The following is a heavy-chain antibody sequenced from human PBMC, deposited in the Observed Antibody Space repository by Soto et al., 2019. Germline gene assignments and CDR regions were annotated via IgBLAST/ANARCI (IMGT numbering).Heavy chain of an antibody. D-gene: IGHD3-3*01. J-gene: IGHJ6*02. CDR1: GGTFSSYA. Sequence: SVKVSCKASGGTFSSYAISWVRQAPGQGLEWMGGISPIFDTANYAQKFQGRVTNTADESTSTAYMELSSLRSEDTAVYYCAKGYDFLSRGGIDAWGQGTTVTVSS. CDR3: AKGYDFLSRGGIDA. V-gene: IGHV1-69*13. CDR2: ISPIFDTA.